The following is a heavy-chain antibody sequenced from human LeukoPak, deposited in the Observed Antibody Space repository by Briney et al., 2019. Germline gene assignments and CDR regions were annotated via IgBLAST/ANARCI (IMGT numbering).Heavy chain of an antibody. CDR2: IFGSGGST. Sequence: GGSLRLSCAASGFTFSSYAMYWVRQAPGKGLEWVSGIFGSGGSTHYADTVKGRFTISRDNSKNTVYLQMNSLRAEDTAVYYCAKTTTGYSSGRFPGWPVDYWGQGTLVTVSS. J-gene: IGHJ4*02. CDR1: GFTFSSYA. V-gene: IGHV3-23*01. D-gene: IGHD6-19*01. CDR3: AKTTTGYSSGRFPGWPVDY.